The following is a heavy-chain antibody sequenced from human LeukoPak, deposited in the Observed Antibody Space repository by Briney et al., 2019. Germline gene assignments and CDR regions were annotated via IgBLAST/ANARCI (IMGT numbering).Heavy chain of an antibody. J-gene: IGHJ4*02. D-gene: IGHD2-21*02. CDR3: AREGSYCVGGDCYSFDF. CDR2: MHPGNGNT. CDR1: GYRFLSNY. V-gene: IGHV1-2*02. Sequence: EASVKVSCKASGYRFLSNYIQWVRQAPGLGPEWMGWMHPGNGNTRYAEKFQGRVTMTRDTSINTAYMDLSSLRSDDTAVYYCAREGSYCVGGDCYSFDFWGQGTLITVSS.